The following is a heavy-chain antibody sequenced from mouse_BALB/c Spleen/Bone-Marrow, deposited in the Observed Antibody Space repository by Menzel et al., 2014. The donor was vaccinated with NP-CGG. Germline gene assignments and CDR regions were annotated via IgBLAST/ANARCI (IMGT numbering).Heavy chain of an antibody. D-gene: IGHD2-4*01. V-gene: IGHV1-80*01. CDR2: IYPGDGDT. J-gene: IGHJ4*01. CDR1: GYAFSNYG. Sequence: VQLQQSGAEPVRPGSSVKTSCKASGYAFSNYGMNWVKQRPGQGLEWIGQIYPGDGDTNYNGKFKGRVTLTADKSSSTAYMQLSSLTSEDSAVYFCASVYDYGRGYAMDYWGQGTSVTVSS. CDR3: ASVYDYGRGYAMDY.